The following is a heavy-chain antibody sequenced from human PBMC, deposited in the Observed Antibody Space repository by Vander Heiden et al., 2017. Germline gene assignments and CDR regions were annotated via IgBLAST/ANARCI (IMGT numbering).Heavy chain of an antibody. D-gene: IGHD3-22*01. Sequence: QVQLVQSGAEVKKPGSSVKVPCKASGGPFSSHAISWVRQAPGQGLEWMGGIIPIFGTANYAQKFQGRVTITADESTSTAYMELSSLRSEDTAVYYCAREGRAYYYDSSGYDWGQGTLVTVSS. CDR2: IIPIFGTA. J-gene: IGHJ4*02. CDR1: GGPFSSHA. V-gene: IGHV1-69*01. CDR3: AREGRAYYYDSSGYD.